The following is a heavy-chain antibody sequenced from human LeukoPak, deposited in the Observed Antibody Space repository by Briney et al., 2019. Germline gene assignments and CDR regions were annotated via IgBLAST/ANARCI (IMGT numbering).Heavy chain of an antibody. V-gene: IGHV3-30-3*01. CDR1: GFTFSSYA. Sequence: GRSLRLSCAASGFTFSSYAMHWVRQAPGKGLEWVAVISYDGSNKYYADSVKGRFTISRDNSKNTLYLQMNSLRAEDTAVYYCARGLDYWGQGTLVTVSS. CDR2: ISYDGSNK. CDR3: ARGLDY. J-gene: IGHJ4*02.